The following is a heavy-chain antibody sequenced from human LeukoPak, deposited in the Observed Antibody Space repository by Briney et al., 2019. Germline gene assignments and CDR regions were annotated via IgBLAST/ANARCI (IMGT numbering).Heavy chain of an antibody. CDR2: IYPGDSDT. V-gene: IGHV5-51*01. CDR3: ARQDGSGLYYFDY. Sequence: GESLKISCKGSGYSFTFYWIGWVRQMPGKGLEWMGIIYPGDSDTRYSPSFQGQVTISVDKPINTAYLQWSSLEASDTAMYYCARQDGSGLYYFDYWGQGTLVTASS. D-gene: IGHD6-25*01. CDR1: GYSFTFYW. J-gene: IGHJ4*02.